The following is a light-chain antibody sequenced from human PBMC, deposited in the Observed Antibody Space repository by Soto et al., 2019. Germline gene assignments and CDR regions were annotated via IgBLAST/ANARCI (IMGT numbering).Light chain of an antibody. Sequence: EIVLTQSPGTLSLSPGERATLSCRAIQSVSSGHLAWYQQKPGQAPRLLIYGTSSRATGIPDRFSGSGSGTDFTLTISRLEPEDFALYYCQQYGDSRQVTFGGGTKVDIK. CDR2: GTS. V-gene: IGKV3-20*01. J-gene: IGKJ4*01. CDR3: QQYGDSRQVT. CDR1: QSVSSGH.